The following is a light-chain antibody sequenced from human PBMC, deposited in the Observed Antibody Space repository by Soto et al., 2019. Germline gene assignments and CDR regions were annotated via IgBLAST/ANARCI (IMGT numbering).Light chain of an antibody. CDR3: QKYSSAPPKFT. Sequence: DIQMTQSPSSLSASVGDRVTITCRASQGIGNYLAWFQRKPGPVPKLLSYPASTLQSGVPSRFSGSGSGTDFTPTISSLQSEEDATYYCQKYSSAPPKFTCGPGTKADIK. J-gene: IGKJ3*01. CDR1: QGIGNY. CDR2: PAS. V-gene: IGKV1-27*01.